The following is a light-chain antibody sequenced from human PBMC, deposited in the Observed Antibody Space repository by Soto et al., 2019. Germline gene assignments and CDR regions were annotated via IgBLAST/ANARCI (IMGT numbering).Light chain of an antibody. J-gene: IGKJ1*01. CDR1: QSVSSN. V-gene: IGKV3-15*01. Sequence: EIVMTQSPATLSVSPGERATLSCRASQSVSSNLAWYQQKPGQAPRLLIYGASTRATGIPGRFSGSGSGTEFTLTISSLQSDDFAVYDCQQYNNWPRTFGQGTKVQIK. CDR3: QQYNNWPRT. CDR2: GAS.